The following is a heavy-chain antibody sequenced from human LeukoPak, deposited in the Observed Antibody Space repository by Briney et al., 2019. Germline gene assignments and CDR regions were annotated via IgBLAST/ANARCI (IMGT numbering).Heavy chain of an antibody. J-gene: IGHJ5*02. Sequence: SETLFLTCTVSGGSVSGYYWSWIRQPPGKGLEWIGYIHYSGCTNYNPSLKSRVTISVDTSENQFSLKLTSVSAADTAVYYCARDREYSSSGLVWFDPWGHGILVTVSS. D-gene: IGHD6-6*01. CDR3: ARDREYSSSGLVWFDP. V-gene: IGHV4-59*02. CDR2: IHYSGCT. CDR1: GGSVSGYY.